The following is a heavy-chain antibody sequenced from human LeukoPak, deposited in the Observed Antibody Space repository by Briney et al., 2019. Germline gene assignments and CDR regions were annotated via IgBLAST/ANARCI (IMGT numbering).Heavy chain of an antibody. V-gene: IGHV3-21*04. CDR1: GSTFSSYS. CDR3: ARRVYDSSGHYYPFDY. CDR2: ISSRSSHI. J-gene: IGHJ4*02. D-gene: IGHD3-22*01. Sequence: GGSLRLSCADSGSTFSSYSINWVRQPPGKGLEWVAFISSRSSHIFYADSVKGRFTISRENAKNSLYLQMNSLRAEDTAVYYCARRVYDSSGHYYPFDYWGQGTPVTVSS.